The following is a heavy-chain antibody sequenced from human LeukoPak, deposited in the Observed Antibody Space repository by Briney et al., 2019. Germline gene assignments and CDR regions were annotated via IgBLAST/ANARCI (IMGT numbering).Heavy chain of an antibody. J-gene: IGHJ4*02. CDR2: INLNSGGT. V-gene: IGHV1-2*02. CDR1: GSTFTAYY. Sequence: SSVKLSCKAAGSTFTAYYMHVVRQAPGPGLEWRGWINLNSGGTNYAQKFPGRVTMTRATSITTAYMGLSRLRAVDPPVSYCARDCPYESGSYYLDSWGQGTLVSVPS. CDR3: ARDCPYESGSYYLDS. D-gene: IGHD3-10*01.